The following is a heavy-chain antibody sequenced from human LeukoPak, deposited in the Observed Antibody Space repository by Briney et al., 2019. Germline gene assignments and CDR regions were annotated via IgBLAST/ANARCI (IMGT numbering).Heavy chain of an antibody. CDR1: GFTFDDYA. CDR3: AKDGGSYYSYMDV. J-gene: IGHJ6*03. V-gene: IGHV3-43D*03. D-gene: IGHD1-26*01. CDR2: ISWDGGST. Sequence: RSGGSLRLSCAASGFTFDDYAMHWVRQAPGKGLEWVSLISWDGGSTYYADSVKGRFTISRDDRKNSLYLQMNSLRAEDTALYSCAKDGGSYYSYMDVWGKGATVTVSS.